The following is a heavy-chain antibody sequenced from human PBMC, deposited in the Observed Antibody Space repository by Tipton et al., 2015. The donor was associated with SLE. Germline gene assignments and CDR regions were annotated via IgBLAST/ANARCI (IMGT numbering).Heavy chain of an antibody. V-gene: IGHV3-23*01. J-gene: IGHJ4*02. CDR3: AKSQGLTLLRGEDIDY. CDR2: ISSGDGATT. D-gene: IGHD2-15*01. CDR1: GFTFNNYA. Sequence: SLRLSCAASGFTFNNYAMTWVRQGPGKGLEWVSVISSGDGATTFYADSVKGRFTISKDNSKNTLYLQMNSLRAEDTAVYYCAKSQGLTLLRGEDIDYWGQGTQATVSS.